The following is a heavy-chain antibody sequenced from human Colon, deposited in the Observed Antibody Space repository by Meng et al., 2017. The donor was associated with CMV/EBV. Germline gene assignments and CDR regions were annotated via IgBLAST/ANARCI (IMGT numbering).Heavy chain of an antibody. CDR2: VNREGSNT. CDR3: SSCGGDCFYNNYYGMDF. CDR1: GFIFSDYW. D-gene: IGHD2-21*01. V-gene: IGHV3-74*01. J-gene: IGHJ6*02. Sequence: GGSLRLSCATSGFIFSDYWMHWVRQVPGKGLGWVSSVNREGSNTNYADSVKGRFTISRDNAKNSLYLQMNSLRAEDTAVYYCSSCGGDCFYNNYYGMDFWGQGTTVTVSS.